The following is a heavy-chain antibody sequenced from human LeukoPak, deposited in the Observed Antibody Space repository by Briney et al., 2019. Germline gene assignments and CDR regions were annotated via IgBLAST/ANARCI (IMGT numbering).Heavy chain of an antibody. CDR1: GYTFTSYG. V-gene: IGHV1-18*01. CDR2: ISAYNGNT. Sequence: GASVKVSCKASGYTFTSYGISWVRQAPGQGLEWMGWISAYNGNTNYAQKLQGRVTMATDTSTSTAYMELRSLRSDDTAVYYCARTPGHYVSSGYYYVWGQGTLVTVSS. J-gene: IGHJ4*02. CDR3: ARTPGHYVSSGYYYV. D-gene: IGHD3-22*01.